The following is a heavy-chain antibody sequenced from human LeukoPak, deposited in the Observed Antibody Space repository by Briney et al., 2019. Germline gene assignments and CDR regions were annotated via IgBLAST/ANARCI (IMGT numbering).Heavy chain of an antibody. Sequence: PGGSLRLSCAASGFTFDDYAMHWVRQAPGKGLEWVSPISGDGGSTHYADSVKGRFTISRDNSKNSLYLQMNSLRTEDTALYYCANLRYYDFWSGYALDVWGKGTTVTVSS. J-gene: IGHJ6*04. CDR2: ISGDGGST. CDR3: ANLRYYDFWSGYALDV. D-gene: IGHD3-3*01. V-gene: IGHV3-43*02. CDR1: GFTFDDYA.